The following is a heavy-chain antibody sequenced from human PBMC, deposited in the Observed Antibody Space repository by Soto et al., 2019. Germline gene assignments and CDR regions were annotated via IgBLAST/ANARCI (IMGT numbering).Heavy chain of an antibody. Sequence: QITLKHSGPTLVKPTQTLTLTCTVSGFSLTTPGLGVGWIRQPPGKALEWLTLVYWHDDKRYSSSLRDRLTIARDTSNNQVVLSMTNMDPEDSATDYCVRLMSTDTTGYFDYWGQGIVVTVSS. D-gene: IGHD1-1*01. V-gene: IGHV2-5*01. CDR1: GFSLTTPGLG. CDR3: VRLMSTDTTGYFDY. J-gene: IGHJ4*02. CDR2: VYWHDDK.